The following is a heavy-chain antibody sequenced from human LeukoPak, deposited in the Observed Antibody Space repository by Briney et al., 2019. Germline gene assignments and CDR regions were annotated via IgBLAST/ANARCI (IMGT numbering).Heavy chain of an antibody. J-gene: IGHJ4*02. CDR1: GFTFGNYW. CDR3: ARDLSASHYNEASYYLDY. V-gene: IGHV3-7*01. D-gene: IGHD3-10*01. CDR2: IKQDGSKK. Sequence: QTGGSLRLSCAASGFTFGNYWMTRVRQAPGKGLELVATIKQDGSKKYYVESVKGQFTISRDNAKNSLYLQMNSLRAEDTAVFYCARDLSASHYNEASYYLDYWGQGTLVTVSS.